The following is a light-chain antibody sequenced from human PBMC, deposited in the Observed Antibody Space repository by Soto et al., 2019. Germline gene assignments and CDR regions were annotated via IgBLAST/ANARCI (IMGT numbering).Light chain of an antibody. J-gene: IGLJ1*01. Sequence: QYAPTQPPSASGSPGQSVTISCTGTSSDVGGYNYVSWYQHHPGKAPKLMIYDVSKRPSGVPDRFSGSKSGNTASLTVSGLQAEDEADYYCSSYAGSNNYVFGTGTKLTVL. CDR2: DVS. CDR3: SSYAGSNNYV. V-gene: IGLV2-8*01. CDR1: SSDVGGYNY.